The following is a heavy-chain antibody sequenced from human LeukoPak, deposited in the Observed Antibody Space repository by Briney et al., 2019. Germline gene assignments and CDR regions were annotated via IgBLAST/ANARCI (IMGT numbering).Heavy chain of an antibody. V-gene: IGHV4-30-2*01. D-gene: IGHD3-22*01. J-gene: IGHJ4*02. CDR2: IYHSGST. CDR1: GASVSSGDYH. Sequence: PSETLSLTCTVSGASVSSGDYHWSWIRQPPGKGLEWIGYIYHSGSTYYNPSLKSRVTISVDRSKNQFSLKLSSVTAADTAVYYCARVGDSSGYPFDYWGQGTLVTVSS. CDR3: ARVGDSSGYPFDY.